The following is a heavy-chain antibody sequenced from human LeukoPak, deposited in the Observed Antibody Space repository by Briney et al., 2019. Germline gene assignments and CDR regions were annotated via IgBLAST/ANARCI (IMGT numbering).Heavy chain of an antibody. CDR1: GGSITSFY. Sequence: SETLSLTCTVFGGSITSFYWNWIRQPAGKGLGWIGRIDTSGSTNYNPSLKSRVTMSVDTSKNQFSLRLSSVTAADTAVYYCARGQWELLRYNYIDVWGKGTTVTVSS. CDR3: ARGQWELLRYNYIDV. D-gene: IGHD1-26*01. V-gene: IGHV4-4*07. CDR2: IDTSGST. J-gene: IGHJ6*03.